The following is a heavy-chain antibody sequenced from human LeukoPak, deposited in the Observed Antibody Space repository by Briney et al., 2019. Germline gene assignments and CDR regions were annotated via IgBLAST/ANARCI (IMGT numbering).Heavy chain of an antibody. Sequence: ASVKVSCKASGYTFTSYSISWVRQAPGQGLEWMGWISAYNGNTNYAQKLQGRVTMTTDTSTSTAYMELRSLRSDDTAVYYCARDSTSFTIFGVVTSDYWGQGTLVTVSS. CDR3: ARDSTSFTIFGVVTSDY. D-gene: IGHD3-3*01. CDR1: GYTFTSYS. V-gene: IGHV1-18*01. J-gene: IGHJ4*02. CDR2: ISAYNGNT.